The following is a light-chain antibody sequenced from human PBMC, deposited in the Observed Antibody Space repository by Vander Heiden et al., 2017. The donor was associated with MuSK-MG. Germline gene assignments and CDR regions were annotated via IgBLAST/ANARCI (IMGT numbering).Light chain of an antibody. CDR3: QQRGSRPPFT. CDR2: DAT. CDR1: QSINNH. Sequence: EIVMTQSPATLSWSRGERATLTCRASQSINNHLHWFQQKPGQAPRLLVYDATNTATGIPDRFSGSGSGTDFTLTISSREPEDFAVYYCQQRGSRPPFTFGHGTKVDIK. J-gene: IGKJ3*01. V-gene: IGKV3-11*01.